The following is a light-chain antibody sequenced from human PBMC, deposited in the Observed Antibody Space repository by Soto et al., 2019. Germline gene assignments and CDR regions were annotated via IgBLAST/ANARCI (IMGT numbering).Light chain of an antibody. CDR3: QHYNSYSEA. J-gene: IGKJ1*01. CDR1: QTISSW. CDR2: KAS. V-gene: IGKV1-5*03. Sequence: DIQMTQSPSTLSASVGDRVTISCRASQTISSWLAWYQQKPGKAPKLLIYKASTLKSGVPSRFSGSGSGTEFTLTISSLQPDDFATYYCQHYNSYSEAFGQATTVDIK.